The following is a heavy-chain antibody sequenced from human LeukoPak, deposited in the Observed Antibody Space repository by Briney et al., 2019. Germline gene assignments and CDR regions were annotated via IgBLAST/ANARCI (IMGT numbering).Heavy chain of an antibody. CDR3: ARASSTVNARDTFDT. V-gene: IGHV3-7*01. CDR1: GFTFTSYW. D-gene: IGHD4-17*01. Sequence: PGGSLRLSCTASGFTFTSYWMSWVRQGPGKGLEWVANIKQDGSEKNYVDSVKGRFTISRDNAKNSLYLQMNSLRGEDTAVYYCARASSTVNARDTFDTWGQGTMVTVSS. J-gene: IGHJ3*02. CDR2: IKQDGSEK.